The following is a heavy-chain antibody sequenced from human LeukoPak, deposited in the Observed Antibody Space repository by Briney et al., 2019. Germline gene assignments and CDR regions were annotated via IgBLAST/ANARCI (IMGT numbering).Heavy chain of an antibody. V-gene: IGHV1-46*01. J-gene: IGHJ4*02. CDR2: INLSGTVT. D-gene: IGHD3-10*01. CDR1: GGTFSSYA. Sequence: ASVKVSCKASGGTFSSYAISWVRQAPGQGLEWMGIINLSGTVTTYAQKFQGRVTMTRDTSTSTLYMELSSLRSEDTAVYYCARGNGSGSYGYLDYWGQGTLVTVSS. CDR3: ARGNGSGSYGYLDY.